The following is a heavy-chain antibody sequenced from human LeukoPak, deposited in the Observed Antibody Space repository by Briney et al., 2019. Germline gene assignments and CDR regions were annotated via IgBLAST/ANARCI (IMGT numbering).Heavy chain of an antibody. CDR2: INQDGTEK. Sequence: GGSLRLSCAASGFTFSSYWMSWVRQAPGEGLEWVAKINQDGTEKAYVDSVRGRFTISRDNAKNSLFLQMNSLRAEDTAVYYCARPKVAREYYYYGMDVWGQGTTVTVSS. CDR1: GFTFSSYW. V-gene: IGHV3-7*03. CDR3: ARPKVAREYYYYGMDV. D-gene: IGHD1-26*01. J-gene: IGHJ6*02.